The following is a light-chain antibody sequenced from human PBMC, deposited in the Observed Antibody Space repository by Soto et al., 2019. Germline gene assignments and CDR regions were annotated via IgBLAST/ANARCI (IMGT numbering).Light chain of an antibody. CDR2: EVT. J-gene: IGLJ1*01. CDR3: SSHGGSNNPYV. Sequence: QSALTQPPSASGSPGQSVAISCTGTSSDIGGYNFVSWYQQHPGKAPKLMIYEVTKRPSGVPDRFSGSKSGNTATLIVSGLQPEDEADYYCSSHGGSNNPYVFDTGTKLTVL. CDR1: SSDIGGYNF. V-gene: IGLV2-8*01.